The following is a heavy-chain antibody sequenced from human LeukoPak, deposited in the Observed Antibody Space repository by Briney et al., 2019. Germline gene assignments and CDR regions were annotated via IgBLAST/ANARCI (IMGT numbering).Heavy chain of an antibody. D-gene: IGHD5-18*01. CDR2: INHSGST. CDR3: ARRRGIQLWLEYYFDF. CDR1: GGSFSGYY. Sequence: SETLSLTCAVYGGSFSGYYWSWIRQPPGKGLEWIGEINHSGSTNYNPSLKSRVTISVDTSKNQFSLKLSSVTAADTAVYYCARRRGIQLWLEYYFDFWGLGTLVTVSS. V-gene: IGHV4-34*01. J-gene: IGHJ4*02.